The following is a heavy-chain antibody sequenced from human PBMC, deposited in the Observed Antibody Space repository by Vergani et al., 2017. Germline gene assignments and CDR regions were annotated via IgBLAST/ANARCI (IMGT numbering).Heavy chain of an antibody. V-gene: IGHV3-23*04. CDR2: ISGHDHRT. CDR3: ARDYGSGPPQSRRLLYDIGWFDP. Sequence: VQLVESGGGVVQPGGSLRLSCVASGFRFREHGMNWVRQAPGKGLEWVSGISGHDHRTLYADSVKGRFIISRDDSKNTLYLQMSSVRADDTAVYYCARDYGSGPPQSRRLLYDIGWFDPWGQGTLVTVSS. CDR1: GFRFREHG. D-gene: IGHD3-16*01. J-gene: IGHJ5*02.